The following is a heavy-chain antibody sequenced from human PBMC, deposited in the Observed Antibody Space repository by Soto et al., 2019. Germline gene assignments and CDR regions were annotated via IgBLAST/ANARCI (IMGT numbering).Heavy chain of an antibody. D-gene: IGHD2-15*01. Sequence: GGSLRLSCAASGFTFSSYWMHWVRQAPGKGLVWVSRINSDGSSTSYADAVKGRFTISRDNAKNTLYLQMNSLRADDTAVYYCARVSSDGYNLGDVFDIWGQGTMVTVSS. CDR1: GFTFSSYW. J-gene: IGHJ3*02. V-gene: IGHV3-74*01. CDR3: ARVSSDGYNLGDVFDI. CDR2: INSDGSST.